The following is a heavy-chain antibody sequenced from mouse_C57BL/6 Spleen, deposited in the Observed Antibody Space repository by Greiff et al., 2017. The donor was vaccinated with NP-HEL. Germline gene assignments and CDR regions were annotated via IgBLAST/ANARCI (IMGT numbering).Heavy chain of an antibody. V-gene: IGHV3-6*01. CDR1: GYSITSGYY. J-gene: IGHJ1*03. D-gene: IGHD1-1*01. Sequence: EVQLQESGPGLVKPSQSLSLTCSVTGYSITSGYYWNWIRQFPGNKLEWMGYISYDGSNNYNPSLKNRITITRDTSKNQSYLKLNSVTTEDTATYYGARDVYDGSSRYFDVWGTGTTVTVSS. CDR2: ISYDGSN. CDR3: ARDVYDGSSRYFDV.